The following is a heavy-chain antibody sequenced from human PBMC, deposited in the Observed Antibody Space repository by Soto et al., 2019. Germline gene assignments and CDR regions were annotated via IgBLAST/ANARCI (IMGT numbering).Heavy chain of an antibody. CDR1: GFSFSSYA. CDR3: TIVANDY. D-gene: IGHD3-16*02. J-gene: IGHJ4*02. CDR2: LSGSGGRT. Sequence: EVSLLESGGGLVQPGGSLRLSCTASGFSFSSYAMSWVRQAPGKGLEWVSSLSGSGGRTHYAESVQGRFTISRDNSKNTVDLQMNSLRVDDTAVYYCTIVANDYWGQGTLVTVSS. V-gene: IGHV3-23*01.